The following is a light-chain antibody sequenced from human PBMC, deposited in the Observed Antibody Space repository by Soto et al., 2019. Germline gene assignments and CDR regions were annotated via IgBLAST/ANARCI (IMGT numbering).Light chain of an antibody. CDR3: TSYASGSSHVV. Sequence: QSALTQPASVSGSPGQSITLSCTGTSSDIGGYDYVSWYQRHPGKAPKLLIYDVNNRPSGVANRFSGSKSGNTASRTIAGLQAEDEADDYCTSYASGSSHVVFGGGTKRTVL. CDR2: DVN. J-gene: IGLJ2*01. V-gene: IGLV2-14*01. CDR1: SSDIGGYDY.